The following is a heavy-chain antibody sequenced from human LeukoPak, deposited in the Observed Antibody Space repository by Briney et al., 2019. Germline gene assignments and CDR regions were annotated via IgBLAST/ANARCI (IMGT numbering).Heavy chain of an antibody. CDR1: GGSISNNHYY. Sequence: PSETLSLTCTVSGGSISNNHYYWTWIRQPPGKGLEWIGYIYHSGSTYYNPSLKSRVTISVDKSKNQFSLKLTSVTAADTAVYYCARGGPAYTNIGVADPFDYWGQGTLVTVSS. J-gene: IGHJ4*02. CDR3: ARGGPAYTNIGVADPFDY. CDR2: IYHSGST. V-gene: IGHV4-30-2*01. D-gene: IGHD6-19*01.